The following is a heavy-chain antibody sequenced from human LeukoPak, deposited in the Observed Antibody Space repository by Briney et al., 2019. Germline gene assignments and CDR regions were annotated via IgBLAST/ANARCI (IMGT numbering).Heavy chain of an antibody. CDR2: ISYDGSNK. D-gene: IGHD2-2*01. J-gene: IGHJ4*02. V-gene: IGHV3-30*04. CDR3: ARDYHRLFDY. CDR1: GFTFSSYA. Sequence: GGSLRLSCAASGFTFSSYAMHWVRQAPGKGLEWVAVISYDGSNKYYADSVKGRFTISRDNSKNTLYLQMNSLRAEDTAVYYCARDYHRLFDYWGQGTLVTVSS.